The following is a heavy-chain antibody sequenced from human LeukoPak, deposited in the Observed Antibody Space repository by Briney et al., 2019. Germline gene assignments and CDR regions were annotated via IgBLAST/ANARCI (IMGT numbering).Heavy chain of an antibody. Sequence: SVKVSCKASGGTFSSYAISWVRQAPGQGLEWMGRIIPILGIANYAQKFQGRVTITADKSTSTAYMELSSLRSEDTAVYNCAKADRTAASGACNFWGQGTLVTVSS. V-gene: IGHV1-69*04. D-gene: IGHD6-13*01. CDR2: IIPILGIA. CDR3: AKADRTAASGACNF. CDR1: GGTFSSYA. J-gene: IGHJ4*02.